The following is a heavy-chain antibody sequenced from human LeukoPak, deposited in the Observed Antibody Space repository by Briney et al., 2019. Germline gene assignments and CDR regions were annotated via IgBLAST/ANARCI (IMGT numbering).Heavy chain of an antibody. Sequence: SVTLSLTCTVSSGSFNFYYWVWMRHPPEKGLEWIGDIRYSGSSNYNPSLKSRLTMSVDTSKNLFYLRLRSVTAADTAVYYCARSEYCSGGTCYRGLVDYWGQGTLVTVSS. D-gene: IGHD2-15*01. V-gene: IGHV4-59*08. CDR1: SGSFNFYY. J-gene: IGHJ4*02. CDR2: IRYSGSS. CDR3: ARSEYCSGGTCYRGLVDY.